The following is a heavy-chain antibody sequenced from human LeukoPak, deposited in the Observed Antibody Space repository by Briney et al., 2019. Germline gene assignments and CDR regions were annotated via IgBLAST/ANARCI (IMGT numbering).Heavy chain of an antibody. CDR3: ARLGGEVEIATTYDYVDY. CDR2: IIHRGST. D-gene: IGHD5-24*01. V-gene: IGHV4-30-2*01. J-gene: IGHJ4*02. CDR1: GGSISSGGYS. Sequence: SETLSLTCAVSGGSISSGGYSWSWIRQPPGKGREWIGLIIHRGSTYYNPSLKSRVTISVARSKNQFSPKMSSGTAADTAVYYCARLGGEVEIATTYDYVDYWGEGALVTVSS.